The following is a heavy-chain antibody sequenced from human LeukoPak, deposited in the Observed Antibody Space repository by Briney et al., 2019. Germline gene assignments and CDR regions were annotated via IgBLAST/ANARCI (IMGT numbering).Heavy chain of an antibody. V-gene: IGHV3-21*01. CDR1: GFTFSSYS. CDR2: ITSSGSYI. Sequence: GGSLRLSCAASGFTFSSYSTNWIRQAAGQGLDWVSSITSSGSYIHYADSVKGRFTISRDNAKNSVYLQMNSLRAEDTAVYYCARDVDNWNDGNVYWGQGILVTVSS. CDR3: ARDVDNWNDGNVY. J-gene: IGHJ4*02. D-gene: IGHD1-1*01.